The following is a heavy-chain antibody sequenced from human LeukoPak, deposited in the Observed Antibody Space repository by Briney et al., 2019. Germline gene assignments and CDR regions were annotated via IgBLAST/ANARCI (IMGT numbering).Heavy chain of an antibody. V-gene: IGHV3-13*01. Sequence: GGSLRPSCAASGFTFSSYDMHWVRQATGKGLECVSAIGTAGDTYYPGSVKGRFTISRENAKNSLYLQMNSLRAGDTAVYYCARVLGSGSYGMDVWGQGTTVTVSS. J-gene: IGHJ6*02. CDR3: ARVLGSGSYGMDV. CDR2: IGTAGDT. CDR1: GFTFSSYD. D-gene: IGHD3-10*01.